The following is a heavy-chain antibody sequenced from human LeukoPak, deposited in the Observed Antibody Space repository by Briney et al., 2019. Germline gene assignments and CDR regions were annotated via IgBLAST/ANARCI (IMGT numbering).Heavy chain of an antibody. Sequence: GGSLRLSCAASGFTFSSYAMNWVRQAPGKGLEWVSCITGSSDYIGYAESVKGRFTISRDNAKNTLYLEMNSLKAEDTAVYYCARDNPKLWYGFDSWGQGTMVTVSS. J-gene: IGHJ3*02. V-gene: IGHV3-21*01. CDR1: GFTFSSYA. D-gene: IGHD2-21*01. CDR3: ARDNPKLWYGFDS. CDR2: ITGSSDYI.